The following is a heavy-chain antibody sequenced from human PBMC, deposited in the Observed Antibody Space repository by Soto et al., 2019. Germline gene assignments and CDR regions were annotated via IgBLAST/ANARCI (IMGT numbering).Heavy chain of an antibody. D-gene: IGHD3-10*01. CDR3: ARLRYGSGSYDGRWFDP. J-gene: IGHJ5*02. CDR2: INHSGST. CDR1: GGSFSGYY. V-gene: IGHV4-34*01. Sequence: SETLSLTCAVYGGSFSGYYWSWIRQPPGKGLEWIGEINHSGSTNYNPSLKSRVTISVDTSKNQFSLKLSSVTAADTAVYYCARLRYGSGSYDGRWFDPWGQGTLVTVSS.